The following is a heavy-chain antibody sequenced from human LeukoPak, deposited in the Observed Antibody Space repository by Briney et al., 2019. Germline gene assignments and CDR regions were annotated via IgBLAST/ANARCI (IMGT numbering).Heavy chain of an antibody. CDR3: ARAGGVTAFDY. CDR1: GFTFSSYS. J-gene: IGHJ4*02. D-gene: IGHD2-21*02. Sequence: GGSLRLSCAASGFTFSSYSMNWVRQAPGKGLEWVSSISSSSYIYYADSVKGRFTISRDNAKNSLYLQMNSLRAEDTAVYYCARAGGVTAFDYWGQGTLVTVSS. V-gene: IGHV3-21*01. CDR2: ISSSSYI.